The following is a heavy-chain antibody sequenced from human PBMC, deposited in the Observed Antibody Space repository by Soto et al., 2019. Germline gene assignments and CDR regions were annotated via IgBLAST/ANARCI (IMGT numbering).Heavy chain of an antibody. D-gene: IGHD3-10*01. J-gene: IGHJ4*02. CDR3: ARDSGHYGSGSLIDY. V-gene: IGHV4-31*03. Sequence: SSETLSLTCTVSGGSISSFCYYWSWIRQHPGKGLEWIGYIYYSGSTYYNPSLKSRVTISVDTSKNQFSLKLSSVTAADTAVYYCARDSGHYGSGSLIDYWGQGTLVTVSS. CDR1: GGSISSFCYY. CDR2: IYYSGST.